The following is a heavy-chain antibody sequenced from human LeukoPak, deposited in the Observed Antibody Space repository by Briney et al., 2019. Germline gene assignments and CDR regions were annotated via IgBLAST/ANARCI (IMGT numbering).Heavy chain of an antibody. V-gene: IGHV6-1*01. J-gene: IGHJ3*02. D-gene: IGHD3-16*02. Sequence: PSQTLSLTCAISGDSVSSNSAAWNWIRQSPSRGLEWLGRTYYRSKWYNDYAVSVKSRITINPDTSKNQFSLQLNSVTPEDTAVYYCARGTYDYVWGSYRYRAFDIWGQGTMVTVSS. CDR1: GDSVSSNSAA. CDR2: TYYRSKWYN. CDR3: ARGTYDYVWGSYRYRAFDI.